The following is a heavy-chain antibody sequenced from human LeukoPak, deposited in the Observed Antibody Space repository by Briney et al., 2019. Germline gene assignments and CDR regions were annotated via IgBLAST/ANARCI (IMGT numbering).Heavy chain of an antibody. CDR2: ISGDGGST. CDR3: AKDMEGVVVVAATPDY. J-gene: IGHJ4*02. Sequence: GRSLRLSCAASGFTFDDYAMHWVRQAPGKGLEWVSLISGDGGSTYYADSVKGRFTISRDNSKNSLYLQMNSLRTEDTALCYCAKDMEGVVVVAATPDYWGQGTLVTVSS. V-gene: IGHV3-43*02. CDR1: GFTFDDYA. D-gene: IGHD2-15*01.